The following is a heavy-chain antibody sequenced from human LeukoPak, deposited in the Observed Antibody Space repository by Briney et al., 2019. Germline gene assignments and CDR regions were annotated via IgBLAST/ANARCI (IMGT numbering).Heavy chain of an antibody. CDR3: AREGGVTYYDILTGKKYAFDI. J-gene: IGHJ3*02. Sequence: SVKVSCKASGGTFSSYAISWVRQAPGQGLEWMGGIIPIFGTANYAQKFQGRVTITADESTSTAYMEQSSLRSEDTALYYCAREGGVTYYDILTGKKYAFDIWGQGTMVTVSS. CDR1: GGTFSSYA. D-gene: IGHD3-9*01. V-gene: IGHV1-69*01. CDR2: IIPIFGTA.